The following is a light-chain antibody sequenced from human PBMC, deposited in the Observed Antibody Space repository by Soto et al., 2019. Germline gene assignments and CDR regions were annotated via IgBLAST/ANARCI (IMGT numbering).Light chain of an antibody. V-gene: IGKV3-20*01. CDR2: GAS. CDR3: QQYDTFPRT. CDR1: QSLSSNY. Sequence: EIVLTQSPGTLSLSSGDRATLSCRASQSLSSNYLAWYQQKPGQAPRLLIYGASRRATDIPDRFSGSGSGTDFALTITRLEPADFAVYFCQQYDTFPRTFGQGTKVEIQ. J-gene: IGKJ1*01.